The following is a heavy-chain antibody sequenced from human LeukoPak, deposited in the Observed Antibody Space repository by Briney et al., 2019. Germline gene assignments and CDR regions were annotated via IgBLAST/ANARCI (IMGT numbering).Heavy chain of an antibody. J-gene: IGHJ4*02. CDR3: ASRGSGWHDLGY. Sequence: GRSLRLSCAASGFTFSSYGMHWVRQAPGKGLEWVAVIWYDGSNKYYADSVKGRFTISRDNSKNTLYLQMNSLRAEDTAVYYCASRGSGWHDLGYWGQGTLVTVSS. D-gene: IGHD6-19*01. CDR2: IWYDGSNK. CDR1: GFTFSSYG. V-gene: IGHV3-33*01.